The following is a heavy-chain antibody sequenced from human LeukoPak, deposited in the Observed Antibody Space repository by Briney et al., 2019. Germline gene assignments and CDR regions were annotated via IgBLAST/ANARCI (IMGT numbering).Heavy chain of an antibody. J-gene: IGHJ4*02. V-gene: IGHV3-23*01. CDR1: GFTFSSYA. Sequence: PGGSLRLSCAASGFTFSSYAMRWVRQAPGKGLEGVSAISGSGGSTYYADSVKGRFTIPRDNSKNTLYLQMNSLRAEDTAVYYCAKPPRDYDILTGQNYWGQGTLVTVSS. CDR3: AKPPRDYDILTGQNY. CDR2: ISGSGGST. D-gene: IGHD3-9*01.